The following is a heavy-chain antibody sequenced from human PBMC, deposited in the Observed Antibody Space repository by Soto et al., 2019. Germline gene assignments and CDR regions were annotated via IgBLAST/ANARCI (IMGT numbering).Heavy chain of an antibody. D-gene: IGHD6-19*01. CDR1: GFTFSSYA. J-gene: IGHJ6*02. CDR2: ISGSGGST. V-gene: IGHV3-23*01. CDR3: AKPQWLDYYYGMDV. Sequence: GGSLRLSCAASGFTFSSYAMSWFRQAPGKGLEWVSAISGSGGSTYYADSVKGRFTISRDNSKNTLYLQMNSLRAEDTAVYYCAKPQWLDYYYGMDVWGQGTTVTVSS.